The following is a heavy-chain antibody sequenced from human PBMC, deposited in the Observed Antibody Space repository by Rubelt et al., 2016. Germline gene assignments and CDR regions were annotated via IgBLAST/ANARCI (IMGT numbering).Heavy chain of an antibody. V-gene: IGHV1-24*01. CDR2: FDPEDGET. CDR3: ARDFLEWSDAFDI. Sequence: QVQLVQSGAEVKKPGASVKVSCKVSGYTLTELSMHWVRQAPGNGLEWMGGFDPEDGETIYAQKFQGRVTMTEATSTDTGYMELSSLRSADTAVYYCARDFLEWSDAFDIWGQGTMVTVSS. J-gene: IGHJ3*02. CDR1: GYTLTELS. D-gene: IGHD3-3*01.